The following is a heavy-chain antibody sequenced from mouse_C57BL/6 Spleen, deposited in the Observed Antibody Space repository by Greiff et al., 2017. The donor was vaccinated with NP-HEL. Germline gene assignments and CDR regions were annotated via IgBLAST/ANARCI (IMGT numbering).Heavy chain of an antibody. CDR2: IYPRSGNT. Sequence: QVQLQQSGAELARPGASVKLSCKASGYTFTSYGISWVKQRTGQGLEWIGEIYPRSGNTYYNEKFKGKATLTAAKSSSTAYMELRSLTSEGSAVYFCGRGEVNYVDYWGQGTTRTVPS. CDR1: GYTFTSYG. J-gene: IGHJ2*01. V-gene: IGHV1-81*01. CDR3: GRGEVNYVDY. D-gene: IGHD2-2*01.